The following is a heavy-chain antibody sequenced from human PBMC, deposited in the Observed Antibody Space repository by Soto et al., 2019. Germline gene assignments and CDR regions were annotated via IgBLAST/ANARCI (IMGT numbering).Heavy chain of an antibody. CDR2: INPSGGST. CDR1: GYTFTSYY. Sequence: QVQLVQSGAEVKKPGASVKVSCKASGYTFTSYYMHWVRQAPGQGLEWMGIINPSGGSTSYAQKCQGRGTMTRDTSTSPVYIELSSLRSVDTDVYYCARSRGGVTDDYWGQGTLVTVSS. V-gene: IGHV1-46*01. CDR3: ARSRGGVTDDY. D-gene: IGHD3-10*01. J-gene: IGHJ4*02.